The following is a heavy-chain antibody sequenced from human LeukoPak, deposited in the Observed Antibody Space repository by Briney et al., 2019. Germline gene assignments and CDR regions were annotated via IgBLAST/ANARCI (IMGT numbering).Heavy chain of an antibody. Sequence: SETLSLTCTVTGRPSNTYYRSCTRQPPGKALDWIGYSYPSGSTNNNPSLKSRVTISADTPKNQVSLKLSSVTAADTALYFCARHGGGSYAIDYWGQGTLVTVSS. D-gene: IGHD1-26*01. V-gene: IGHV4-4*09. CDR3: ARHGGGSYAIDY. J-gene: IGHJ4*02. CDR2: SYPSGST. CDR1: GRPSNTYY.